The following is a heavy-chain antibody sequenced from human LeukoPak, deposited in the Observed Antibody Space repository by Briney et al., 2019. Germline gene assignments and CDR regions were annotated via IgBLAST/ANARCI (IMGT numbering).Heavy chain of an antibody. D-gene: IGHD2-2*02. CDR1: GFTFSSYA. V-gene: IGHV3-23*01. CDR2: ISGSGGST. Sequence: GGSLRLSCAASGFTFSSYAKSWVRQAPGKRLEWVSAISGSGGSTYYADSVKGRFTISRDNSKNTLYLQMNSLRAEDTAVYYCAKDNPAAIGSHFDCWGQGTLVTVSS. J-gene: IGHJ4*02. CDR3: AKDNPAAIGSHFDC.